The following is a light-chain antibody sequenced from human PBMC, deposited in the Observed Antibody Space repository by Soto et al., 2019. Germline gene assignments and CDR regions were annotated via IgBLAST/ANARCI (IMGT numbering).Light chain of an antibody. V-gene: IGKV3-20*01. CDR2: GAS. CDR3: QQYGSSPLIS. J-gene: IGKJ5*01. Sequence: EVVMTQSPATLSVSPGERATLSCRASQSVSSNLAWYQQKPGQAPRLLVFGASKRANGIPDRFSGSGSGRDFTLTISGLEPEDFAVYYCQQYGSSPLISFGQGTRLEIK. CDR1: QSVSSN.